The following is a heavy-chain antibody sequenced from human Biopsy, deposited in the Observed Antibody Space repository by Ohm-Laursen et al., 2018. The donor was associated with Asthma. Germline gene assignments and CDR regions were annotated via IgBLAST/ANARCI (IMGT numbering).Heavy chain of an antibody. D-gene: IGHD6-19*01. V-gene: IGHV1-69*13. CDR1: GGTFSNFA. J-gene: IGHJ6*02. CDR3: ARCQVGYSSGWSLLLKKIYYSGMDV. CDR2: IMTVFGTT. Sequence: ASVKVACKAPGGTFSNFAISWVRQASGQGLEWLGGIMTVFGTTNYAQKFQGRVTITADESTSTAYMEVTSLRSEDTAIYYCARCQVGYSSGWSLLLKKIYYSGMDVWGQGTAVTVSS.